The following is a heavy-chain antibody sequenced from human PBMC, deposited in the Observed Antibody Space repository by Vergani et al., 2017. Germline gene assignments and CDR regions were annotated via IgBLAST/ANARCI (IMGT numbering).Heavy chain of an antibody. V-gene: IGHV3-9*01. J-gene: IGHJ2*01. D-gene: IGHD2-2*02. CDR2: ISWNSGSI. CDR3: AKAGYCSSTSCYTEWYFDL. Sequence: EVQLVESGGGLVQPGRSLRLSCAASGFTFDDYAMHWVRQAPGKGLEWVSGISWNSGSIGYADSVKCRFTISRDNAKNSLYLQMNSLRAEDTALYYCAKAGYCSSTSCYTEWYFDLWGRGTLVTVSS. CDR1: GFTFDDYA.